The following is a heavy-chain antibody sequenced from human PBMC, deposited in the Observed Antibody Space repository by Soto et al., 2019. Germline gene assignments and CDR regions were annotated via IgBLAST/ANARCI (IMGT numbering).Heavy chain of an antibody. D-gene: IGHD3-10*01. CDR3: ASSGITMVRGVNPGLIYGMDV. CDR1: GGTFSSYA. J-gene: IGHJ6*02. CDR2: IIPIFGTA. Sequence: QVQLVQSGAEVKKPGSSVKVSCKASGGTFSSYAISWVRQAPGQGHEWMGGIIPIFGTANYAQKFQGRVTITADESTSTAYMELSSLRSEDTAVYYCASSGITMVRGVNPGLIYGMDVWGQGTTVTVSS. V-gene: IGHV1-69*01.